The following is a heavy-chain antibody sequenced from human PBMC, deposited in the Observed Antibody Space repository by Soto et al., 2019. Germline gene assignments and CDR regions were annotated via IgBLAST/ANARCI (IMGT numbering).Heavy chain of an antibody. CDR1: GYSFTSYW. CDR3: ATRREHCTNGVCHFDAFDI. CDR2: IYPGDSDT. D-gene: IGHD2-8*01. V-gene: IGHV5-51*01. J-gene: IGHJ3*02. Sequence: GESLKISCKGSGYSFTSYWIGWVRQMPGKGLEWMGIIYPGDSDTRYSPSFQGQVTISADKSISTAYLQWSSLKASDTAMYYCATRREHCTNGVCHFDAFDIWGQGTMVTVSS.